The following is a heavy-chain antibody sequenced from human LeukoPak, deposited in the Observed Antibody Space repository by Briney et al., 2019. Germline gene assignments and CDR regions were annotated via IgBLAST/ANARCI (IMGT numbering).Heavy chain of an antibody. D-gene: IGHD3-10*01. Sequence: PGGSLRLSCAASGFTFSSYAMSWVRQAPGKGLEWVSAISGSGGSTYYADSVKGRFTISRDNAKNSLYLQMNSLRAEDTAVYYCARVYYYGSGSYFGYWGQGTLVTVSS. J-gene: IGHJ4*02. CDR3: ARVYYYGSGSYFGY. CDR1: GFTFSSYA. V-gene: IGHV3-23*01. CDR2: ISGSGGST.